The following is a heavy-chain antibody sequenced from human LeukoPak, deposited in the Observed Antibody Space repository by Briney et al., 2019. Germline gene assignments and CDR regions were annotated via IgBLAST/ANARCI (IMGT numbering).Heavy chain of an antibody. D-gene: IGHD3-16*01. J-gene: IGHJ4*02. CDR3: AKERSHLINYFDY. Sequence: AGGSLRLSCAASGFTFSSYCMHWVRQAPGKGLEWVAVISYDGSNKYYADSVKGRFTISRDNSKNTLYLQMNRLRAEDTAVYYCAKERSHLINYFDYWGQGTLVTVSS. CDR2: ISYDGSNK. CDR1: GFTFSSYC. V-gene: IGHV3-30*18.